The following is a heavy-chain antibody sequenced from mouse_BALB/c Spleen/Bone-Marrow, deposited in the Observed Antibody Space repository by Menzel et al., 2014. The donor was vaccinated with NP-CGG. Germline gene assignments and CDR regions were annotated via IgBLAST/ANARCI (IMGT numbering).Heavy chain of an antibody. CDR1: GFTLSSYA. CDR3: ASPLYYGLHYYAMDY. V-gene: IGHV5-6-5*01. CDR2: ISSGGST. Sequence: EVMLVESGGGLVKPGGSLKLSCAAPGFTLSSYAMSWVRQTPEKRLEWVASISSGGSTYYPDSVKGRFTISRDNARNILYLQMSSLRSEDTAMYYCASPLYYGLHYYAMDYWGQGTSVTVSS. D-gene: IGHD1-2*01. J-gene: IGHJ4*01.